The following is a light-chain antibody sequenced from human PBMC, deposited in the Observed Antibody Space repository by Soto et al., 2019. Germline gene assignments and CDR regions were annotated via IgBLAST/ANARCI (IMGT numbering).Light chain of an antibody. CDR1: QSVDIN. CDR2: GAS. V-gene: IGKV3-15*01. CDR3: QQYRSWTRT. J-gene: IGKJ1*01. Sequence: EIVLTQSPATLSVSPGERVTLSCRASQSVDINLAWYQQKPGQAPRLLIYGASTRATDMSGTFSGRGSGTEFTLTISNVRPEDFAVYYCQQYRSWTRTFGQGTKVEIK.